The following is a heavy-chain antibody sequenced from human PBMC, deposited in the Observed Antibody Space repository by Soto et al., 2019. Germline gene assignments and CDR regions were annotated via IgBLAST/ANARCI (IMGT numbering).Heavy chain of an antibody. D-gene: IGHD6-13*01. J-gene: IGHJ4*02. V-gene: IGHV1-2*04. CDR1: GYTFTGNY. CDR3: VREYISSWCDY. CDR2: INPNSGVT. Sequence: QVQLVQSGAEVKKPGASVKVSCKASGYTFTGNYMHWVRQAPGQGLEWMGWINPNSGVTNYAQKFQGWVTMTRDTAVSPAYLEVRGQTSDDTAVYYCVREYISSWCDYWGQGTLVTVPS.